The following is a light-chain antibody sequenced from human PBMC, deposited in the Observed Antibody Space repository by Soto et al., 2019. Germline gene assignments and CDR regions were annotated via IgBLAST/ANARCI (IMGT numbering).Light chain of an antibody. CDR1: QTVGKNY. CDR3: QQYDSLPRT. Sequence: EIVMTQSPATLSVSPGDGATLSCRASQTVGKNYLAWYQQRPGQAPRLLIHGASSRATGIPDRFSGSGSGTEFTLTIGRLEPEDFAVYYCQQYDSLPRTFGQGTKVDIK. CDR2: GAS. V-gene: IGKV3-20*01. J-gene: IGKJ1*01.